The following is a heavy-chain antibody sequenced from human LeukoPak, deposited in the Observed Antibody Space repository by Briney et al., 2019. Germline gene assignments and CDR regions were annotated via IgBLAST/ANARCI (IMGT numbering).Heavy chain of an antibody. V-gene: IGHV4-39*01. CDR2: IYYSGST. D-gene: IGHD6-19*01. Sequence: SETLSLTCTVSGGSISISSYYWGWIRQPPGKGLEWIGSIYYSGSTYYNPSLKSRVTISVDTSKNQFSLKLSSVTAADTAVYYCARRAYSSAWPSLDYWGQGTLVTVSS. J-gene: IGHJ4*02. CDR3: ARRAYSSAWPSLDY. CDR1: GGSISISSYY.